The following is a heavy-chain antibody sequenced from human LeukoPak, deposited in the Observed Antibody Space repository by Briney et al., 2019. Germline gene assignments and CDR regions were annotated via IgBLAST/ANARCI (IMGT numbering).Heavy chain of an antibody. V-gene: IGHV3-9*03. CDR3: AKDIEPRAAACTFWFDP. D-gene: IGHD6-13*01. CDR2: ISWNSGSI. J-gene: IGHJ5*02. CDR1: GFTFDGYA. Sequence: PGRSLRLSCAASGFTFDGYAMHWVRQAPGKGLEWVSGISWNSGSIGYADSVKGRFTISRDNAKNSLYLQMNSLRAEDMALYYCAKDIEPRAAACTFWFDPWGQGTLVTVSS.